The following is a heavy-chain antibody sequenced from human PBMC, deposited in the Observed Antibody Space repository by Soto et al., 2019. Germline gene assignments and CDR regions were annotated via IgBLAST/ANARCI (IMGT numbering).Heavy chain of an antibody. CDR1: GGTFSSYA. V-gene: IGHV1-69*12. D-gene: IGHD2-15*01. Sequence: QVQLVQSGAEVKKPGSSVKVSCKASGGTFSSYAISWVRQAPGQGLEWMGGIIPIFGTANYAQKFQGRVTITADESTSTAYMGLSSLRSEDTAVYYCARRNIVVVVAADDHYGMDVWGQGTTVTVSS. J-gene: IGHJ6*02. CDR3: ARRNIVVVVAADDHYGMDV. CDR2: IIPIFGTA.